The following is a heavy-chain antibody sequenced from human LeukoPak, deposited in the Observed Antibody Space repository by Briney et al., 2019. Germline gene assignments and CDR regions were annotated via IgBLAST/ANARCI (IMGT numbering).Heavy chain of an antibody. CDR3: ARAFGSNYADYFDY. CDR1: GGSISSGGYY. V-gene: IGHV4-31*03. CDR2: IYYSGST. J-gene: IGHJ4*02. D-gene: IGHD4-4*01. Sequence: PSETLSLTCTVSGGSISSGGYYWSWIRQHPGKGLEWIGYIYYSGSTYYNPSLKSRVTISVDTSKNQFSLKLSSVTAADTAVYYCARAFGSNYADYFDYWGQGTLVTVSS.